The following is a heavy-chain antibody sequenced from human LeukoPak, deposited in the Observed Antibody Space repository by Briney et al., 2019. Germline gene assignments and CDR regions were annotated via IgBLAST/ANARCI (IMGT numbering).Heavy chain of an antibody. CDR3: ARVVETSSDFDY. CDR2: ITSRSSYI. V-gene: IGHV3-21*01. Sequence: PGGSLRLSCAASGFTFSSYTMNWVRQAPGKGLEWVSSITSRSSYIYYADSVEGRFTISRDNAKNSLYVQMNSLRAEDTAVYYCARVVETSSDFDYWGQGTLVTVSS. CDR1: GFTFSSYT. J-gene: IGHJ4*02. D-gene: IGHD6-6*01.